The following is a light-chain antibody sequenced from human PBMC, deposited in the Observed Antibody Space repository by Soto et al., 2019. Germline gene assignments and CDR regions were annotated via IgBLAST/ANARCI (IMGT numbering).Light chain of an antibody. CDR2: GAS. V-gene: IGKV3-20*01. J-gene: IGKJ2*01. Sequence: EIVLTQSPGTLSLSPGERATLSCRASQSVSSSYLAWYQQKPGQAPRLLIYGASSRATGIPDRFSGSGSGTDFTLTISRLEPEAFAVYYCQQYGSSPPQTFGQGTKLEIK. CDR3: QQYGSSPPQT. CDR1: QSVSSSY.